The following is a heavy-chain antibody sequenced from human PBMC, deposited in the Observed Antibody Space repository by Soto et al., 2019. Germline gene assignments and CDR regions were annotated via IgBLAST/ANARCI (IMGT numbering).Heavy chain of an antibody. J-gene: IGHJ5*02. Sequence: PSETLSLTCTVSGGSISSYYWSWIRQPPGKGMEWIGYIYYSGSTNNNPSLKSRVTISVDTSKHQFSLKLSSVTAADTAVYYCSRVAAGVVTPCFDPWGQGTLVTVSS. CDR1: GGSISSYY. D-gene: IGHD2-2*01. V-gene: IGHV4-59*01. CDR2: IYYSGST. CDR3: SRVAAGVVTPCFDP.